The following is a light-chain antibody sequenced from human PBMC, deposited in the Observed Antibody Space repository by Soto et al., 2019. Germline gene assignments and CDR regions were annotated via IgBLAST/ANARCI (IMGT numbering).Light chain of an antibody. CDR3: GTWDTSLSSGV. CDR1: TSNIRNNY. CDR2: END. V-gene: IGLV1-51*02. Sequence: QSVLTQPPSVSAAPGQKVTISCSGSTSNIRNNYVSWYQQLPGTAPKLLIYENDKRPSGIPDRFSGSKSGASATLGITGLQTVDEADYYCGTWDTSLSSGVFGGGTQLTVL. J-gene: IGLJ3*02.